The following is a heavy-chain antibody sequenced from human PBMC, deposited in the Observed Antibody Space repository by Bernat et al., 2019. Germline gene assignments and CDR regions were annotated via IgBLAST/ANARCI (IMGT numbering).Heavy chain of an antibody. CDR2: TYYRSKWYN. Sequence: QVQLQQSGPGLVKPSQTLSLTCAISGDSVSSNSAAWNWIRQSPSRGLEWLGRTYYRSKWYNDYAVSVKSRITINPDTSKNQFSLQLNSVTPEDTAVYYCARDPQDRTPETTPRWFDPWGQGTLVTVSS. J-gene: IGHJ5*02. V-gene: IGHV6-1*01. CDR3: ARDPQDRTPETTPRWFDP. CDR1: GDSVSSNSAA. D-gene: IGHD1-1*01.